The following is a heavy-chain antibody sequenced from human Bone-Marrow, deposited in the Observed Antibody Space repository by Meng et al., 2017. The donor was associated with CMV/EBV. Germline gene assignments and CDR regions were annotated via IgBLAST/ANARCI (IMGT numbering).Heavy chain of an antibody. V-gene: IGHV4-34*01. CDR1: GFTFSNAW. Sequence: GSLRLSCAASGFTFSNAWMSWVRQAPGKGLEWIGEINHSGSTNYNPSLKSRVTISVDTSKNQFSLKLSSVTAADTAVYYCARGGRYAGFDPWGQGTRVTGYS. J-gene: IGHJ5*02. CDR2: INHSGST. D-gene: IGHD1-1*01. CDR3: ARGGRYAGFDP.